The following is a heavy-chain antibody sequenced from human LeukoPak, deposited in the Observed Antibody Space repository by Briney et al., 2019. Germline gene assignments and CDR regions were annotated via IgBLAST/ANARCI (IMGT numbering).Heavy chain of an antibody. CDR3: ARGSTIFGVVIIPVPAFDI. CDR2: INPNSGGT. D-gene: IGHD3-3*01. Sequence: ASVKVSCKASGYTFTGYYVHWVRQAPGQGLEWMGWINPNSGGTNYAQKFQGRVTMTRDTSISTAYMELSRLRSDDTVVYYCARGSTIFGVVIIPVPAFDIWGQGTMVTVSS. J-gene: IGHJ3*02. CDR1: GYTFTGYY. V-gene: IGHV1-2*02.